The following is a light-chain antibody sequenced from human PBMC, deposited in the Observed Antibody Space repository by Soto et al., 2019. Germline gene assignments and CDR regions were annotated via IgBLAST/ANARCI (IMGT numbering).Light chain of an antibody. J-gene: IGLJ2*01. CDR2: SNY. CDR3: AAWDDSLNGVV. Sequence: QSVLTQPPTASGTPGQTVTISCSGSTSNIGSHAVNWYQQLPGTAPKLLIYSNYQRPSGVPDRLSGSKSGTSASLAISGLQSEDETYYYCAAWDDSLNGVVFGGGTTLTVL. CDR1: TSNIGSHA. V-gene: IGLV1-44*01.